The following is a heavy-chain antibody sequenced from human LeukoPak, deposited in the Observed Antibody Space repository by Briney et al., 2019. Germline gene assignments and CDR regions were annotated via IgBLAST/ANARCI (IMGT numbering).Heavy chain of an antibody. Sequence: TGGSLRLSCAASGFTVSSNYMSWVRQAPGKGLEWVSVIYSGGSTYYADSVKGRFTISRDNSKNTLYLQMNSLRAEDTAVYYCARDANYYDSSGYYQMLAAFDIWGQGTMVTVSS. V-gene: IGHV3-66*01. D-gene: IGHD3-22*01. CDR2: IYSGGST. CDR1: GFTVSSNY. CDR3: ARDANYYDSSGYYQMLAAFDI. J-gene: IGHJ3*02.